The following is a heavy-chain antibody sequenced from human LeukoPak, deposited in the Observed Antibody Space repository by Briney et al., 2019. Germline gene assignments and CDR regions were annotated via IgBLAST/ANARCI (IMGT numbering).Heavy chain of an antibody. CDR1: GGTFSSYA. D-gene: IGHD3-10*01. CDR2: IIPIFGTA. J-gene: IGHJ6*03. Sequence: GASVKVSCKASGGTFSSYAISWVRQAPRQGLEWMGGIIPIFGTANYAQKFQGRVTITADESTSTAYMELSSLRSEDTAVYYCARAHHYYGSGHQYYYYYMDVSGKGTTVTVSS. V-gene: IGHV1-69*13. CDR3: ARAHHYYGSGHQYYYYYMDV.